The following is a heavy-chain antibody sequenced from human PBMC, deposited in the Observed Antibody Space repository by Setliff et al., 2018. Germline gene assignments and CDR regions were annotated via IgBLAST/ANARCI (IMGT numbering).Heavy chain of an antibody. Sequence: SGPTLVNPTETLTLTCTVSGFSLSNARMGVSWIRQPPGKALEWLAHIFSSDEKLYSTSLKSKLTISKDTSKSQVVLTMTNMDPVDTATYYCSRSIGSSRWYVVSGFDIWGQGTMVTVSS. D-gene: IGHD6-13*01. CDR2: IFSSDEK. CDR3: SRSIGSSRWYVVSGFDI. J-gene: IGHJ3*02. V-gene: IGHV2-26*01. CDR1: GFSLSNARMG.